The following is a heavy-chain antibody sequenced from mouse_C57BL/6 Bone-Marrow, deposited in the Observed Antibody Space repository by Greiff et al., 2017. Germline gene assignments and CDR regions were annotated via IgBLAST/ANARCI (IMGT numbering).Heavy chain of an antibody. D-gene: IGHD2-3*01. CDR1: GYAFTNYL. CDR2: INPGSGGT. V-gene: IGHV1-54*01. CDR3: ARDGYYLAAY. J-gene: IGHJ3*01. Sequence: QVQLQQSGAELVRPGTSVKVSCKASGYAFTNYLIEWVKQRPGQGLEWIGVINPGSGGTNYNEKFKGKATLTAAKSSSTAYMQLSSLTSEDSAVYFCARDGYYLAAYWGQGTLVTVSA.